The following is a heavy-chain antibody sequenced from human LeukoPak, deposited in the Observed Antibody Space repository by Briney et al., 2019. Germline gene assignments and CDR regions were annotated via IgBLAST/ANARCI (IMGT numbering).Heavy chain of an antibody. CDR1: GFIFRNYA. D-gene: IGHD3-10*01. Sequence: GGSLRLSCAASGFIFRNYAMHWVRQAPGKGLEYVSAISSNGDNTYYGNSVRGRFTISRDNSKNTLFLQMGSLRAEDMAVYYCVREGYYGSGTYFDYWGQGTLVTVSS. CDR3: VREGYYGSGTYFDY. J-gene: IGHJ4*02. V-gene: IGHV3-64*01. CDR2: ISSNGDNT.